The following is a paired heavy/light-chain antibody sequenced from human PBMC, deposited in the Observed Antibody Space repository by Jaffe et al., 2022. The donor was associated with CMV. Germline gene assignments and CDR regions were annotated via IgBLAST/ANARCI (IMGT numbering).Light chain of an antibody. CDR3: QQYDSWRLLT. CDR1: QSVASH. J-gene: IGKJ4*01. V-gene: IGKV3-15*01. Sequence: VLMSQSPATLSVSPGEGATLSCRASQSVASHLAWYQQKPGQAPRLLIYGASTRATGIPARFSGSGSGTEFTLTISSLQSEDFAIYYCQQYDSWRLLTFGGGTKVEIK. CDR2: GAS.
Heavy chain of an antibody. CDR1: EFTFSSYW. CDR2: IRQDGGET. Sequence: EVQLVESGGGLVQPGGSLRLSCAASEFTFSSYWMNWARQAPGKGLEWVANIRQDGGETYYVDSVTGRFTISRDNAKNLLYLQMNSLRVEDTAVYYCVRGCGSSACPLYFDSWGQGTLVTVSS. V-gene: IGHV3-7*01. D-gene: IGHD2-2*01. CDR3: VRGCGSSACPLYFDS. J-gene: IGHJ4*02.